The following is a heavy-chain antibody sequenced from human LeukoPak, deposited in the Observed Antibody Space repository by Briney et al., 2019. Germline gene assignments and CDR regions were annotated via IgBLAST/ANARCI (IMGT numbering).Heavy chain of an antibody. CDR2: INPNRGDT. CDR1: GYTFTSNY. J-gene: IGHJ2*01. V-gene: IGHV1-2*06. CDR3: ARNPDEHWLDESENWYFDL. D-gene: IGHD6-19*01. Sequence: ASVKVSCKAFGYTFTSNYMHWVRQAPGQGLEWMGRINPNRGDTKPAQKFQGRVTMTRDTSISVAYMELSSLQSDDTAVYYCARNPDEHWLDESENWYFDLWGSGTLVTVSS.